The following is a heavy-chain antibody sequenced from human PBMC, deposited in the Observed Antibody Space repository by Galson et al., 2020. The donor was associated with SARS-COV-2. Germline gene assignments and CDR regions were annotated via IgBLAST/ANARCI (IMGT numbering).Heavy chain of an antibody. J-gene: IGHJ3*02. CDR2: IRSKAYGGTT. V-gene: IGHV3-49*03. CDR3: TRDRVSGLREDAFDI. D-gene: IGHD6-25*01. CDR1: GDYA. Sequence: GDYAMSWFRQAPGKGLEWVGFIRSKAYGGTTEYAASVKGRFTISRDDSKSIAYLQMNSLKTEDTAVYYCTRDRVSGLREDAFDIWGQGTMVTVSS.